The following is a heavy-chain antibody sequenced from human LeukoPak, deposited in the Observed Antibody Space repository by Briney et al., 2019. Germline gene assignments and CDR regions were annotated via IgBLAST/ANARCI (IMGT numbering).Heavy chain of an antibody. CDR1: GFPFIDAW. Sequence: GGSLRLSCAASGFPFIDAWMSWVRQAPGKGLEWVGRIKSKTDGGTTDYATPVKGRFTISRDDSKKTLYLQINSLKTEDTAVYYCTTGPPYYYDGSGFSPLDYWGXGTLVTVSS. CDR2: IKSKTDGGTT. J-gene: IGHJ4*02. D-gene: IGHD3-22*01. CDR3: TTGPPYYYDGSGFSPLDY. V-gene: IGHV3-15*01.